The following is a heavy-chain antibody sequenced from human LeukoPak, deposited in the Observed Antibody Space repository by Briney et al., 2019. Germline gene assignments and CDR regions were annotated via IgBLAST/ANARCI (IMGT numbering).Heavy chain of an antibody. J-gene: IGHJ5*02. V-gene: IGHV3-23*01. CDR1: GFIFSNFA. Sequence: AGGSLRLSCGASGFIFSNFAMSWVRQAPGKGLEWVSSIRGGGAYPHYADSVKGRFTISRDNSKNTLYLQMNSLRADDTAIYYCARAQVERGYSYVGDSVHDWFDPWGQGTLVTVSS. CDR2: IRGGGAYP. D-gene: IGHD5-18*01. CDR3: ARAQVERGYSYVGDSVHDWFDP.